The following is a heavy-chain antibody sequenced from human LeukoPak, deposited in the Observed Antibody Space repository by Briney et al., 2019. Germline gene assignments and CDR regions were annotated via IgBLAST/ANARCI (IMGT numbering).Heavy chain of an antibody. CDR3: ARGRIQLWIDY. Sequence: SETLSLTCAVSGGSISSSNWWSWVRQPPGKGLEWIGEIYHSGSTNYNPSLKSRVTISVDTSKNQFSLKLSSVTAADTAVYYCARGRIQLWIDYWGQGTLVTVSS. J-gene: IGHJ4*02. CDR1: GGSISSSNW. V-gene: IGHV4-4*02. D-gene: IGHD5-18*01. CDR2: IYHSGST.